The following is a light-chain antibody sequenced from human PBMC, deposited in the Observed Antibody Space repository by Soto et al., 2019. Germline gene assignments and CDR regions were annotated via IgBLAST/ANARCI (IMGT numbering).Light chain of an antibody. CDR1: QSVSSY. Sequence: EIVSTQSPATLSLSPGERATLSCRASQSVSSYLAWYQQKPGQAPRLLIYDASNRATGIPARLSGSGSGTDFTLTISSLEPEDFAVYYCQQRSNWITFGQGTRLEIK. CDR3: QQRSNWIT. CDR2: DAS. J-gene: IGKJ5*01. V-gene: IGKV3-11*01.